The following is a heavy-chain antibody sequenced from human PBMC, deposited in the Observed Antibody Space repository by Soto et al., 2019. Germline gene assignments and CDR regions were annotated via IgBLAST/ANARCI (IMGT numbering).Heavy chain of an antibody. V-gene: IGHV4-39*01. D-gene: IGHD1-1*01. CDR2: IYDSGST. CDR1: GGFISSTSYS. CDR3: ARHGRSTAIVQFIHYGIDV. J-gene: IGHJ6*02. Sequence: LSPTCGVSGGFISSTSYSWVRISQSAAKGLGWIGTIYDSGSTHYNPSLKSRVTISVDTSTNHFSLTRSSVTAADTAVYDCARHGRSTAIVQFIHYGIDVWGEGNRVT.